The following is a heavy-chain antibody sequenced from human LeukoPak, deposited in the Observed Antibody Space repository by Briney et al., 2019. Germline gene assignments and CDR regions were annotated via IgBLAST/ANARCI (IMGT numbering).Heavy chain of an antibody. CDR1: GFTLSTYW. D-gene: IGHD3-9*01. CDR2: ISGDGSSI. Sequence: SGGSLRLSCVASGFTLSTYWMHWVRQAPGKGLVWVSRISGDGSSISYADSVKGRFTISRDNAKNTLYLQMNSLRADDTAVYYCARVLTGSNRQLDYWGQGTLVTVSS. V-gene: IGHV3-74*01. CDR3: ARVLTGSNRQLDY. J-gene: IGHJ4*02.